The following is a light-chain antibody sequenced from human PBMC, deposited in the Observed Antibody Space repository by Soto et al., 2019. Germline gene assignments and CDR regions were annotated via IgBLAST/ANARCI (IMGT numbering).Light chain of an antibody. CDR2: LAS. Sequence: DIQMTQSPSSLSASVGDRVTITCRASQGISEYLAWYQQKPGKVPKRLIYLASTLQSGVPSRFSGSGSGTDFTLTISSLQPEDVATYYCQKYNDAPFTFGPGTKVDLK. CDR1: QGISEY. CDR3: QKYNDAPFT. V-gene: IGKV1-27*01. J-gene: IGKJ3*01.